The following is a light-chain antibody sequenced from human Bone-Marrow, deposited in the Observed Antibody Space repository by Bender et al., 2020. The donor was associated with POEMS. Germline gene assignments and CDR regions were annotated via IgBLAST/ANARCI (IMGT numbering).Light chain of an antibody. Sequence: QSALTQPASVSGSPGQAITISCTGPNFNLVSWYQQRPGKAPKLIIYEVSKRPSGVPDRFSGSRSGNTASLTVSGLQAEDEADYYCSSYADSNTVVLFGGGTKLTVL. CDR2: EVS. V-gene: IGLV2-8*01. CDR1: NFNL. CDR3: SSYADSNTVVL. J-gene: IGLJ2*01.